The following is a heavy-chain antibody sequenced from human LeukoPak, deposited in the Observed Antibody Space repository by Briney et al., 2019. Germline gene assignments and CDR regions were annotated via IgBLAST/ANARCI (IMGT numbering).Heavy chain of an antibody. J-gene: IGHJ4*02. CDR2: ISGSGGST. D-gene: IGHD5-24*01. V-gene: IGHV3-23*01. CDR3: AKDLTYNDY. Sequence: XMSWVRQAPGKGLEWVSAISGSGGSTYYADSVKGRFTISRDNSKNTLYLQMNSLRAEDTAVYYCAKDLTYNDYWGQGTLVTVSS. CDR1: X.